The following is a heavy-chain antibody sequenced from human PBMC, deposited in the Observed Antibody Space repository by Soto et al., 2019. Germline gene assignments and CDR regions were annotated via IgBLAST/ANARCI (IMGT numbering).Heavy chain of an antibody. V-gene: IGHV3-64D*08. D-gene: IGHD2-8*01. CDR2: IRSDGSST. J-gene: IGHJ4*02. CDR3: VKALTLAPDGVY. CDR1: GLTFRNYI. Sequence: PGGSLRLSCSASGLTFRNYIMQWVRQAPGKGLEYVSSIRSDGSSTYYADSVKGRSTISRDNSKNTLYLQMSSLRADDTAVYYCVKALTLAPDGVYWGQGTLVTVSS.